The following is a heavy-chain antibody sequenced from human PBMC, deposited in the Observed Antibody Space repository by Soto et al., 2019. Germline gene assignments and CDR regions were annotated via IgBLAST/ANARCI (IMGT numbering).Heavy chain of an antibody. V-gene: IGHV1-8*02. CDR2: MNPNSGNT. CDR3: ARGPRWIAVAYDAFDI. CDR1: GGTFSSYS. Sequence: ASVKVSCKASGGTFSSYSISWVRQAPGQGLEWMGWMNPNSGNTGYAQKFQGRVTMTRNTSISTAYMELSSLRSEDTAVYYCARGPRWIAVAYDAFDIWGQGTMITVSS. D-gene: IGHD6-19*01. J-gene: IGHJ3*02.